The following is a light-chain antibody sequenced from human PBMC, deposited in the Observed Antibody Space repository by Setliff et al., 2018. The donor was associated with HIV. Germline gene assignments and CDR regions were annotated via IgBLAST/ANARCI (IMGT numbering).Light chain of an antibody. CDR1: RSDIGTYDL. V-gene: IGLV2-23*02. CDR3: CSYTSSTTYV. CDR2: EVN. Sequence: QSALTQPASVSGSPGQSRTISCTGTRSDIGTYDLVSWYRQYPGKAPKLIIYEVNRRPAGVSDRLSGSKSGNTASLTISGLRAEDEATYYCCSYTSSTTYVVGTGTKVTVL. J-gene: IGLJ1*01.